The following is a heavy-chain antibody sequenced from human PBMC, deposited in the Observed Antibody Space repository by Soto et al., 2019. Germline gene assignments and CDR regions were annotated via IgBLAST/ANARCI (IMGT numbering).Heavy chain of an antibody. D-gene: IGHD2-2*01. CDR3: ARDRSRDIVEVPAFYGMDV. Sequence: QVQLQESGPGLVKPSQTLSLTCTVSGGSISSGGYYWSWIRQHRGKGLEWIGYIYYSGSTYYNPSHKSRVTISVDTSKNQFSLKLSSLTAADTAVYYGARDRSRDIVEVPAFYGMDVWGQGTTVTVSS. V-gene: IGHV4-31*03. CDR2: IYYSGST. CDR1: GGSISSGGYY. J-gene: IGHJ6*02.